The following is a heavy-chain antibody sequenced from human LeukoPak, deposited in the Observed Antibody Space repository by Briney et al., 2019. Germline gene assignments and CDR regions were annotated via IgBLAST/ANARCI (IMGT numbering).Heavy chain of an antibody. CDR3: ARGGWVVPAAINS. CDR2: INHSGST. D-gene: IGHD2-2*02. V-gene: IGHV4-34*01. J-gene: IGHJ4*02. Sequence: ASETLSLTCTVSGASISSYYWTWIRQPPGKGLEWVGEINHSGSTNYNPSLKTRVTISVDTSKNQFSLKLSSVTAADTAVYYCARGGWVVPAAINSWGQGTLVTVSS. CDR1: GASISSYY.